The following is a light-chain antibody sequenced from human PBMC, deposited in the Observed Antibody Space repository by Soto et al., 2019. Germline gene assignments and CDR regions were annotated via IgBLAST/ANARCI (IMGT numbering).Light chain of an antibody. J-gene: IGKJ3*01. CDR1: QSINNY. CDR3: QQSYRTPFT. V-gene: IGKV1-39*01. CDR2: ATS. Sequence: DIQLTQSPSSLSASVGDRVTITCRTSQSINNYLNWYQHIPGKAPRLLIYATSTLQRGVPPRFRGGGSGTLFTLTISSLQPEDFAPYYCQQSYRTPFTFGPGTTADIK.